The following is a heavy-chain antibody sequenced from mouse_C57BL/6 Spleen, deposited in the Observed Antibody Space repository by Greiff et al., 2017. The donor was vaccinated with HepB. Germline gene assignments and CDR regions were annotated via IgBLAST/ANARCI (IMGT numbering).Heavy chain of an antibody. CDR2: IDPSDSYT. CDR3: ARGGYSDYFDY. D-gene: IGHD3-1*01. V-gene: IGHV1-69*01. CDR1: GYTFTSYW. J-gene: IGHJ2*01. Sequence: VQLQQPGAELVMPGASVKLPCKASGYTFTSYWMHWVKQRPGQGLEWIGEIDPSDSYTNYNQKFKGKSTLTVDKSSSTAYMQLSSLTSEDSAVYYCARGGYSDYFDYWGQGTTLTVSS.